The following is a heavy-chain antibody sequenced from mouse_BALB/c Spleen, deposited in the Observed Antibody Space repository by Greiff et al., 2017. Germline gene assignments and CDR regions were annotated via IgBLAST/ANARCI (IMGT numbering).Heavy chain of an antibody. D-gene: IGHD1-1*01. CDR2: IWAGGST. CDR3: AREDGSSYVRYFDV. V-gene: IGHV2-9*02. CDR1: GFSLTSYG. Sequence: VKLVESGPGLVAPSQSLSITCTVSGFSLTSYGVHWVRQPPGKGLEWLGVIWAGGSTNYNSALMSRLSISKDNSKSQVFLKMNSLQTDDTAMYYCAREDGSSYVRYFDVWGAGTTVTVSS. J-gene: IGHJ1*01.